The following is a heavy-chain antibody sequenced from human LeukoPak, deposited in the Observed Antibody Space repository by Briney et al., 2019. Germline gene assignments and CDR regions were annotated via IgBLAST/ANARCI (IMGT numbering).Heavy chain of an antibody. Sequence: PSETLSLTCTVSGGSISSSSYYWGWIRQPPGKGLEWIGSIYYSGSTYYNPSLKSRVTISVDTSKNQFSLKLSSVTAADTAVYYCARMYNWNEVYYYYYGMDVWGQGTTVTVSS. D-gene: IGHD1-20*01. CDR1: GGSISSSSYY. V-gene: IGHV4-39*01. CDR3: ARMYNWNEVYYYYYGMDV. J-gene: IGHJ6*02. CDR2: IYYSGST.